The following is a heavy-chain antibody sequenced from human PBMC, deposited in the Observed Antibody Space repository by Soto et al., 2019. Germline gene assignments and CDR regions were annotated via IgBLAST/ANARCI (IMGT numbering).Heavy chain of an antibody. CDR1: GGSTRNYY. V-gene: IGHV4-59*01. D-gene: IGHD1-26*01. J-gene: IGHJ4*02. CDR2: VYYTGCT. CDR3: ARTIHSGSFSQLDY. Sequence: PSETLSLTCTVSGGSTRNYYWSWIRQPPGKGLEWIGYVYYTGCTNYIPSLESRVTISVDPSNRQFSLTLNSVTAADTAIYYCARTIHSGSFSQLDYWAQGIQVTVSS.